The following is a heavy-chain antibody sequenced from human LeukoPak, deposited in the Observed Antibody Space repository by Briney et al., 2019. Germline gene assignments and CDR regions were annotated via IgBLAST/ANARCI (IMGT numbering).Heavy chain of an antibody. Sequence: GGSLRLSCAASGFTFSSYGIHWVRQAPGKGLEWVAVISYDGSNKYYADSVKGRFTISRDNSKNTLYLQMNSLRAEDTAVYYCAKDGGPGIAAAGTNWFDPWGQGTLVTVSS. CDR1: GFTFSSYG. V-gene: IGHV3-30*18. D-gene: IGHD6-13*01. CDR3: AKDGGPGIAAAGTNWFDP. J-gene: IGHJ5*02. CDR2: ISYDGSNK.